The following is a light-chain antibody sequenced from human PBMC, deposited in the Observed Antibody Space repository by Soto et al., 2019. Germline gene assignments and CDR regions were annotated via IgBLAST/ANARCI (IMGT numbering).Light chain of an antibody. CDR3: QYYNNYCWT. Sequence: DSQLIQSPSTLSASVRNRVTITCRASQSISSRLAWYQQKPGKAPKFLISKTSNLESGVPSRFSGSGSGTDFTLTISSLQPDDFATYNCQYYNNYCWTFGQGTKVEIK. CDR1: QSISSR. V-gene: IGKV1-5*03. CDR2: KTS. J-gene: IGKJ1*01.